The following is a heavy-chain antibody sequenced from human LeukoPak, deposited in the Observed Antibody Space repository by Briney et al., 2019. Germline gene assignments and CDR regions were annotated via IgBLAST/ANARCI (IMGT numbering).Heavy chain of an antibody. V-gene: IGHV3-7*03. D-gene: IGHD6-19*01. J-gene: IGHJ4*02. CDR1: ALIFSGHW. CDR3: AKDNRPHYTSGPNPDSLH. Sequence: GSLRLSCEGSALIFSGHWMNWVRQTPGKGREWVASIKEDGSERQYVDSVKGRFTISRENAKNALYVQMKSLRDEDRAVYYCAKDNRPHYTSGPNPDSLHWGQGALVTVSS. CDR2: IKEDGSER.